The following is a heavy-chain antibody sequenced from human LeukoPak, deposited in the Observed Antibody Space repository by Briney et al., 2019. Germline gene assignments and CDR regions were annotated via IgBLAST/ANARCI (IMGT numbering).Heavy chain of an antibody. V-gene: IGHV3-7*01. J-gene: IGHJ3*02. D-gene: IGHD1-7*01. CDR1: GFTFSSYW. CDR2: IKQDGSEK. CDR3: ARTGTGTAPDAFDI. Sequence: GGSLRLSCAASGFTFSSYWMSWVRQAPGKGLEWVANIKQDGSEKYYVDSVKGRFTISRDNAKNSLYLQMNSLRAEDTAVYYCARTGTGTAPDAFDIWGQGTMVTVSS.